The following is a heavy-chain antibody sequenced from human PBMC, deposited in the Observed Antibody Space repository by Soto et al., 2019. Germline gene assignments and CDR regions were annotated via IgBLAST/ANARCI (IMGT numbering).Heavy chain of an antibody. V-gene: IGHV1-69*06. CDR2: LIPLFNSA. CDR3: ARGSFSSSWYWAY. CDR1: GGTFGDYT. Sequence: SVKVSCKTSGGTFGDYTISWVRQTPGQGLEWMGDLIPLFNSAKYAPEFQGRLTITGDTSTSTAYMDLRNLKSEDTAVYYCARGSFSSSWYWAYWGQGTQVTVSS. D-gene: IGHD6-13*01. J-gene: IGHJ4*02.